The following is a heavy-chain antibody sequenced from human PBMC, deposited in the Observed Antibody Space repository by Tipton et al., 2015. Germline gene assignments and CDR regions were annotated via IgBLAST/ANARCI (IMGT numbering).Heavy chain of an antibody. D-gene: IGHD3-3*01. CDR2: IHHGGTT. CDR1: GDSISSLNW. J-gene: IGHJ4*02. Sequence: TLSLTCSVSGDSISSLNWWTWVRQPPGKGLEWIGEIHHGGTTNYNPSPRSRVTMSVDTSKNQFSLQLSSVTAADTAVYYCAREVWDTDRSGYDYWGQGTLVTVSS. CDR3: AREVWDTDRSGYDY. V-gene: IGHV4-4*02.